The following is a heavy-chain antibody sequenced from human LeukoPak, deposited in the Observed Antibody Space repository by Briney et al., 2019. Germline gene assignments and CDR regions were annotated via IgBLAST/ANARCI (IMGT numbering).Heavy chain of an antibody. CDR1: GYTFTGYY. V-gene: IGHV1-2*02. Sequence: ASVKVSCKASGYTFTGYYMHWARQAPGQGLEWMGWINPNSGGTNYAQKFQGRVTMTRDTSISTAYMELSRLRSDDTALYYCARDYHDYGDYNWFDPWGQGTLVTVSS. CDR2: INPNSGGT. CDR3: ARDYHDYGDYNWFDP. D-gene: IGHD4-17*01. J-gene: IGHJ5*02.